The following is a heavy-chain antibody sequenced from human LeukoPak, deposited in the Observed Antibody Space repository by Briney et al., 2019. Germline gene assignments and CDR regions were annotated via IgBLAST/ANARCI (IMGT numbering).Heavy chain of an antibody. CDR3: AAYCGGGSCYYYAWDV. CDR1: GFTFSVYW. CDR2: INQGGSEK. J-gene: IGHJ6*02. V-gene: IGHV3-7*01. Sequence: PGGSLRLSCAASGFTFSVYWMSWVRQAPGEGLEWGANINQGGSEKYNGDSVKGRFTISRDNAKNSLYLQMNGLRAGDTAVYYCAAYCGGGSCYYYAWDVWGQGTTFTVSS. D-gene: IGHD2-15*01.